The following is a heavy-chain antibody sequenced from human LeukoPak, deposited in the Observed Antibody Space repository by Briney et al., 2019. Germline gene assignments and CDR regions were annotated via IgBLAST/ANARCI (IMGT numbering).Heavy chain of an antibody. D-gene: IGHD3-3*01. Sequence: PSETLSLTCTVSGGSISSSSYYWGWIRQPPGKGLGWIGSIYYSGSTYYNPSLKSRVTISVDTSKNQFSLKLSSVTAADTAVYYCARQRIFGYYYYYYMDVWGKGTTVTVSS. CDR1: GGSISSSSYY. J-gene: IGHJ6*03. V-gene: IGHV4-39*01. CDR2: IYYSGST. CDR3: ARQRIFGYYYYYYMDV.